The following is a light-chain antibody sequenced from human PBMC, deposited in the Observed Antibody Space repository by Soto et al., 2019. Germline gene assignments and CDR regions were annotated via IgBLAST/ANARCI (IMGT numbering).Light chain of an antibody. Sequence: DIVMTQSPDSLAVSLGERATINCKSSQRVLYSSNNKNYLAWYQQKPGQPPKLLIYWASTRESGVPDRFSGSGSGTDFTLTISSLQAEDVAVYYCQHYLTTATFGQGTKVEI. V-gene: IGKV4-1*01. CDR1: QRVLYSSNNKNY. J-gene: IGKJ1*01. CDR3: QHYLTTAT. CDR2: WAS.